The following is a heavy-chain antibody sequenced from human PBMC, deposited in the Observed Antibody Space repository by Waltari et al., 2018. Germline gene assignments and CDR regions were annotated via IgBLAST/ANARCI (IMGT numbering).Heavy chain of an antibody. CDR3: ATSITTSPAVSRSSAFDV. Sequence: QVQLQESGPGLVRPSETLPLTCTVYVGSISSYYWPWIRQSPGGGLGWIGYIFYSGATNYNTYLRSRVTMSVDTSQNRFSLKLKSVTAGDTAMYYCATSITTSPAVSRSSAFDVWSQGTMVAVSS. D-gene: IGHD2-2*01. J-gene: IGHJ3*01. CDR2: IFYSGAT. V-gene: IGHV4-59*08. CDR1: VGSISSYY.